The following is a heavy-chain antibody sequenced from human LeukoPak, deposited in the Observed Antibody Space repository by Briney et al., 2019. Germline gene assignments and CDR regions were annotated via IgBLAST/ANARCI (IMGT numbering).Heavy chain of an antibody. D-gene: IGHD3-10*01. CDR1: GGSISSGGYY. Sequence: SETLSLTCTVSGGSISSGGYYGSWIRQHPGTGLEWIGYIYYSGSTYYNPSLKSRVTISVDTSKNQFSLKLSSVTAADTAVYYCAREELLWFGESPPPVSNFDYWGQGTLVTVSS. V-gene: IGHV4-31*03. CDR3: AREELLWFGESPPPVSNFDY. J-gene: IGHJ4*02. CDR2: IYYSGST.